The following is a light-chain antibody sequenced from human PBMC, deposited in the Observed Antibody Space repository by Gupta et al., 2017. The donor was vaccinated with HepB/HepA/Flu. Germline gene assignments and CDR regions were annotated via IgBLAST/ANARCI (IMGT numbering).Light chain of an antibody. CDR2: AAS. CDR3: QQFNSYPVT. V-gene: IGKV1-9*01. Sequence: DIQLTQSPSFLSASVGDTVTITCRASQGINSYLAWYQQKPGTAHRLLIYAASTLQSGVPSRFSGSGSGAEFTLTISSLQSEDFATYYCQQFNSYPVTFGQGTRLEIK. CDR1: QGINSY. J-gene: IGKJ5*01.